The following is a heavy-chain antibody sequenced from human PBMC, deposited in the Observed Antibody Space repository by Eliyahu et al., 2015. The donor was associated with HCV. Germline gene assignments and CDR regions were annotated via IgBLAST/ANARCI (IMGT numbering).Heavy chain of an antibody. CDR3: ARADSGYAY. Sequence: QVQLVESGGGVVQPGRSLRLSCAASGFTFGSYGMHWVRQAPGKGLEGVAVIWYDGSNKYYADSVKGRFTISRDNSKNTLYLQMNSLRAEDTAVYYCARADSGYAYWGQGTLVTVSS. CDR2: IWYDGSNK. CDR1: GFTFGSYG. J-gene: IGHJ4*02. D-gene: IGHD5-12*01. V-gene: IGHV3-33*01.